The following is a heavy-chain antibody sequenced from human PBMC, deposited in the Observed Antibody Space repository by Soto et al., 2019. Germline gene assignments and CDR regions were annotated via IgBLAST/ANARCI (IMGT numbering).Heavy chain of an antibody. CDR3: ARDLLGYYMDV. D-gene: IGHD3-16*01. V-gene: IGHV3-74*01. CDR1: GFTIGSYW. CDR2: INSDGIST. Sequence: EVQLVEPGGGLVQPGGSLRLSCAASGFTIGSYWMHWVRQAPGKGLVWVSRINSDGISTNYADSVKGRFTISRDNAKNTLYLQMNSLRADDTAVYYCARDLLGYYMDVWGKGTTVTVSS. J-gene: IGHJ6*03.